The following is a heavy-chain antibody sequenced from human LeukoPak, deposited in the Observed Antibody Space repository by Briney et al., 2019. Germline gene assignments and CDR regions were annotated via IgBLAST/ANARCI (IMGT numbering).Heavy chain of an antibody. J-gene: IGHJ4*02. CDR3: ARGPGDYGPFDY. CDR1: GYTFTGYY. V-gene: IGHV1-2*02. D-gene: IGHD4-17*01. Sequence: GASVMVSRKASGYTFTGYYMHWVRQAPGQGLEWMGWINPNSGGTNYAQKFQGRVTMTRDTSISTAYMELSRLRSDDTAVYYCARGPGDYGPFDYWGQGTLVTVSS. CDR2: INPNSGGT.